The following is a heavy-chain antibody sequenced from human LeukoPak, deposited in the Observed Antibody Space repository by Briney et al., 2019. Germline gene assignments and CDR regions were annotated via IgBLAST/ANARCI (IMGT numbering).Heavy chain of an antibody. CDR1: GGSISASGYC. CDR3: ARLTNGDYHFNY. D-gene: IGHD4-17*01. V-gene: IGHV4-39*01. CDR2: ICYSGST. Sequence: PSETLSLTCTLPGGSISASGYCWVCFRQPPGKGLEWIGTICYSGSTFYNPSLKSRVTTSLDTSKNQFSLKLSSVTAADTAVYYCARLTNGDYHFNYWGQGTVATVSS. J-gene: IGHJ4*02.